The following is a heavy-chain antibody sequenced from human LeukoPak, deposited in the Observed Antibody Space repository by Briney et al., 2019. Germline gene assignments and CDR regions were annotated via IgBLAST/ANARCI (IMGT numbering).Heavy chain of an antibody. CDR2: IYHSGST. V-gene: IGHV4-38-2*02. J-gene: IGHJ4*02. Sequence: SETLSLTCTVSGYSISSGYYWGWIRQPPGKGLEWIGSIYHSGSTYYNPSLKSRVTISVDTSKNQFSLKLSSVTAADTAAYYCARVSRDGYNFDYWGQGTLVTVSS. D-gene: IGHD5-24*01. CDR1: GYSISSGYY. CDR3: ARVSRDGYNFDY.